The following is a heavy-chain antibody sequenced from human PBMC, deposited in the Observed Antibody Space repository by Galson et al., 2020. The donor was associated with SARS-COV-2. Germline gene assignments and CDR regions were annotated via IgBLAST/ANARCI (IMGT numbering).Heavy chain of an antibody. J-gene: IGHJ5*02. Sequence: SETLSLTCTVSGGSISSGDYYWSWIRQPPGKGLEWIGYIYYSGSTYYNPSLKSRVTISVDTSKNQFSLKLSSVTAADTAVYYCARDRCSSTSCYSWEYWFDPWGQGTLVTVSS. D-gene: IGHD2-2*01. CDR1: GGSISSGDYY. CDR2: IYYSGST. V-gene: IGHV4-30-4*01. CDR3: ARDRCSSTSCYSWEYWFDP.